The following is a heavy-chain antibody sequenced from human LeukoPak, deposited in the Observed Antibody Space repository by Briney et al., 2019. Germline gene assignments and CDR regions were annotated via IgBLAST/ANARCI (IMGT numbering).Heavy chain of an antibody. Sequence: GGSLRLSCAASGFTFSSYAMNWVRQAPGKGLEWVSAISGSGGGAYYADSVKGRFTISRDNSKNTLYLQMNSLRAEDTAVYYCAKSNGYGLIDIWGQGTVVTVSS. CDR2: ISGSGGGA. CDR1: GFTFSSYA. CDR3: AKSNGYGLIDI. V-gene: IGHV3-23*01. J-gene: IGHJ3*02. D-gene: IGHD3-10*01.